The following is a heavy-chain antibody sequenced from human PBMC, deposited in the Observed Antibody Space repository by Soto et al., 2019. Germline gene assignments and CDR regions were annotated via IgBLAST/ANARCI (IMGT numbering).Heavy chain of an antibody. V-gene: IGHV3-74*01. J-gene: IGHJ4*02. CDR2: INSDGSST. CDR3: ARDQGYCSGGSGYVAGY. D-gene: IGHD2-15*01. CDR1: GFTFSSYW. Sequence: EVQLVESGGGLVQPGGSQRLSCAASGFTFSSYWMHWVRQAPGKGLVWVSRINSDGSSTSYADSVKGRFTISRDNAKNTLYLQMNSLRAEDTAVYYCARDQGYCSGGSGYVAGYWGQGTLVTVSS.